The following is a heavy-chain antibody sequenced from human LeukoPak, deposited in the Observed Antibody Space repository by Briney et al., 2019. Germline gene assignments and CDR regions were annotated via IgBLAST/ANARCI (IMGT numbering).Heavy chain of an antibody. V-gene: IGHV4-38-2*02. CDR1: GYSISSGYY. CDR2: IYHSGST. Sequence: PSETLSLTCTLSGYSISSGYYWGWIRQPPGKGLEWIGSIYHSGSTYYNPSLKSRVTISVDTSKNQFSLKLSSVTAADTAVYYCARAYYYDSSGYYERWSGESKWGQGTLVTVSS. D-gene: IGHD3-22*01. J-gene: IGHJ4*02. CDR3: ARAYYYDSSGYYERWSGESK.